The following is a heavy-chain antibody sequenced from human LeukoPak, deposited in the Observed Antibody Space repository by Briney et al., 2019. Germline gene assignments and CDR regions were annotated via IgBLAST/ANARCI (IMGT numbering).Heavy chain of an antibody. CDR1: GGPISGYY. CDR3: ARATTYYDILTGLNY. Sequence: SETLSLTCTVSGGPISGYYWNWIRQPPGKGLEWIGYIYYSGSTNYNPSLKSRVTISVDTSKNQFSLKLSSVTAADTAVYYCARATTYYDILTGLNYWGQGTLVTVSS. J-gene: IGHJ4*02. V-gene: IGHV4-59*01. CDR2: IYYSGST. D-gene: IGHD3-9*01.